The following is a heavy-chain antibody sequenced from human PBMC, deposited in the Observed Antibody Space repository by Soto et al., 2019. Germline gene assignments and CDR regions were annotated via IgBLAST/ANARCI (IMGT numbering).Heavy chain of an antibody. CDR2: ISANNGNT. CDR1: GYTFTSYD. CDR3: ARVVAAAGTCWFDP. D-gene: IGHD6-13*01. V-gene: IGHV1-18*01. J-gene: IGHJ5*02. Sequence: ASVKVSCKASGYTFTSYDINWVRQATGQGLEWMGWISANNGNTNYAQKLQGRVTMTTDTSTSTAYMELRSLRSDDTAVYYCARVVAAAGTCWFDPWGQGTLVTVSS.